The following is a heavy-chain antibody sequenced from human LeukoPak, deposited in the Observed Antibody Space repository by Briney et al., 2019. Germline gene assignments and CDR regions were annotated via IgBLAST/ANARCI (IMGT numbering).Heavy chain of an antibody. CDR2: ISSRSSTI. Sequence: GGSLRLSCAASGFTFSDYEMNWVRQVPGKGLEWVSYISSRSSTIYYADSVKGRFTISRDNAKNSLFLQMSSLRAEDTALYYCARVFDLWGRGTPVTVSS. J-gene: IGHJ2*01. CDR3: ARVFDL. CDR1: GFTFSDYE. V-gene: IGHV3-48*03.